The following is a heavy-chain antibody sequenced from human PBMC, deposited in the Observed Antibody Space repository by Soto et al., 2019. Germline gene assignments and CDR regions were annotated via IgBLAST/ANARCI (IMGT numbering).Heavy chain of an antibody. CDR3: ARVGLTNTFDF. CDR1: GFTFTSYS. V-gene: IGHV3-48*01. J-gene: IGHJ4*02. CDR2: ISGSGSAI. Sequence: GGSLRLSCAASGFTFTSYSMTWVRQAPGKGLEWVSDISGSGSAINYADSVKGRFAISRDNAKNSLHLQMNSLRVEDLAVYYCARVGLTNTFDFWGQGTVVTVSS. D-gene: IGHD3-10*01.